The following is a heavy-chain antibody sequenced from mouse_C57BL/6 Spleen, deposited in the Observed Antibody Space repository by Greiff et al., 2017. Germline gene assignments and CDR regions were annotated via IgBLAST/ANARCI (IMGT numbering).Heavy chain of an antibody. D-gene: IGHD2-3*01. CDR1: GYTFTSYW. J-gene: IGHJ4*01. V-gene: IGHV1-64*01. CDR2: IHPNSGST. Sequence: QVQLQQPGAELVKPGASVTLSCKASGYTFTSYWMHWVKQRPGQGLEWIGMIHPNSGSTNYNEKFKSKATLTVDKSSSTAYMQLSSLTSEDSAVYYCARGLLYYYAMDYWGQGTSVTVSS. CDR3: ARGLLYYYAMDY.